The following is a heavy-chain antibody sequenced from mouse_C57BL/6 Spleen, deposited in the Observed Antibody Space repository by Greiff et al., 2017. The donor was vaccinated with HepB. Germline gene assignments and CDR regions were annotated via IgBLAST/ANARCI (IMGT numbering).Heavy chain of an antibody. D-gene: IGHD2-4*01. V-gene: IGHV1-69*01. CDR3: ARWDYDDYFDY. CDR1: GYTFTSYW. Sequence: QVQLQQPGADLVMPGASVKLSCKASGYTFTSYWTHWVKQRPGQGLEWIGEIDPSDSYTNYNQKFKGKSTLTVDKSSSTAYMQLSSLTSEDSAVYYCARWDYDDYFDYWGQGTTLTVSS. J-gene: IGHJ2*01. CDR2: IDPSDSYT.